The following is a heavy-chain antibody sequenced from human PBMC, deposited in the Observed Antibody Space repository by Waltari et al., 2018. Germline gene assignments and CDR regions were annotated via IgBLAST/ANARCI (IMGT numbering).Heavy chain of an antibody. D-gene: IGHD2-8*01. V-gene: IGHV3-21*01. CDR2: IRSSSSYI. Sequence: EVQLVESGGGLVKPGGSLRLSCAASGFTFSSYSMNWVRQAPGKGLEWVSSIRSSSSYIYYADSVKGRFTISRDNAKNSLYLQMNSLRAEDTAVYYCARAIVPKGYYFDYWGQGTLVTVSS. J-gene: IGHJ4*02. CDR1: GFTFSSYS. CDR3: ARAIVPKGYYFDY.